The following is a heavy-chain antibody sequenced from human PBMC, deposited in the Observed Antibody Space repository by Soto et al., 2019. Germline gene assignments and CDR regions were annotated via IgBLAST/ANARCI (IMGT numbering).Heavy chain of an antibody. V-gene: IGHV3-23*01. CDR1: GFTFSSYA. D-gene: IGHD1-1*01. Sequence: EVQLLESGGGSVQPGGSLRLSCAASGFTFSSYAMSWVRQAPGKGLEWVSTINSSGGSTYYADSVKGRFTISRDNSKNTLYLQMNSLRVEDTAIYYCAKGREMATTPFDYWGQGTLVTVSS. CDR2: INSSGGST. CDR3: AKGREMATTPFDY. J-gene: IGHJ4*02.